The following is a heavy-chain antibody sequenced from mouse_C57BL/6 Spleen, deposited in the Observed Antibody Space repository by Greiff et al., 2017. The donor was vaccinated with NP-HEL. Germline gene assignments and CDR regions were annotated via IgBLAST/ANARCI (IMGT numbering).Heavy chain of an antibody. CDR3: ARWGYGSSYFTFYAMDY. CDR1: GYAFSSYW. J-gene: IGHJ4*01. V-gene: IGHV1-80*01. D-gene: IGHD1-1*01. Sequence: VQLQQSGAELVKPGASVKISCKASGYAFSSYWMNWVKQRPGKGLEWIGQIYPGDGDTNYNGKFKGKATLTADKSSSTAYMQLSSLTSEDSAVYFCARWGYGSSYFTFYAMDYWGQGTSVTVSS. CDR2: IYPGDGDT.